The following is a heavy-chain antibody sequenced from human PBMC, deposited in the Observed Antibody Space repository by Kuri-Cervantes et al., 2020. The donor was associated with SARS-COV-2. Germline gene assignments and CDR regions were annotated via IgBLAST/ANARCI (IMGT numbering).Heavy chain of an antibody. D-gene: IGHD3-3*02. CDR3: VKDPKGFGVSFLVAAFDI. J-gene: IGHJ3*02. V-gene: IGHV3-64D*08. Sequence: GESLKISCTTSVLGFSSYAMHWVRQPPGKGLEYVSAISSNGGSTYYADSVKGRFTISRDNSNSTLYLQMSSLRAEDTAVYYCVKDPKGFGVSFLVAAFDIWGPGITVTVSS. CDR2: ISSNGGST. CDR1: VLGFSSYA.